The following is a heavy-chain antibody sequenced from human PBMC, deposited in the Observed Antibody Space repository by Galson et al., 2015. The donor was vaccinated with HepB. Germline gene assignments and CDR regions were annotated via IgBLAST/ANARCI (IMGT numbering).Heavy chain of an antibody. CDR1: GYSFASYW. J-gene: IGHJ6*02. D-gene: IGHD4-11*01. CDR3: ARRLATVTRPDGMDV. Sequence: QSGAEVKKPGESLRISCKGSGYSFASYWISWVRQMPGKGLEWMGRIDPSDSYTNYSPSFQGHVTISADKSISTAYLQWSSLKASDTAMYYCARRLATVTRPDGMDVWGQGTTVTVSS. CDR2: IDPSDSYT. V-gene: IGHV5-10-1*01.